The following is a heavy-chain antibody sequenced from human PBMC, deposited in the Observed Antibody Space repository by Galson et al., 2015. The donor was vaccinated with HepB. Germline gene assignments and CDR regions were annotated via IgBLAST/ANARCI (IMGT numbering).Heavy chain of an antibody. CDR1: GYTFTSYG. D-gene: IGHD4-17*01. Sequence: SVKVSCKASGYTFTSYGISWVRQAPGQGLEWMGWISAYNGNTNYAQKLQGRVTMTTDTSTSTAYMELRSLRSDDTAVYYCARDVLTTVTSVPGDYWGQGTLVTVSS. CDR2: ISAYNGNT. CDR3: ARDVLTTVTSVPGDY. V-gene: IGHV1-18*01. J-gene: IGHJ4*02.